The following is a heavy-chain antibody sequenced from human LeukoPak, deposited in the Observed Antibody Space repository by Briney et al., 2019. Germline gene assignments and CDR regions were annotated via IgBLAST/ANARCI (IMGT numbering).Heavy chain of an antibody. CDR1: GYSFTSYW. D-gene: IGHD3-22*01. CDR2: IYPGDSDT. CDR3: ARHLGVYYDRSGYPRGYFDY. V-gene: IGHV5-51*01. Sequence: GESLMISCKGSGYSFTSYWIGWVRQMPGKGLEWMGIIYPGDSDTRYSPSFQGQVTISAEKSISTAYMQWSSLKASDTAMYYCARHLGVYYDRSGYPRGYFDYWGQGTLVTVSS. J-gene: IGHJ4*02.